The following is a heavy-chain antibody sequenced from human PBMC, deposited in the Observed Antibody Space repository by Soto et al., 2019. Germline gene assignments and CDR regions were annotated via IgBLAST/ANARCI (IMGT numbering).Heavy chain of an antibody. CDR2: ISSSGSTI. V-gene: IGHV3-48*03. CDR3: ASGYYYYGMDV. Sequence: EVQLVESGGGLVQPGGSLRLSCAASGFTFSSYEMNWVRQAPGKGLEWVSYISSSGSTIYYADSVKGRFTISRDNAKNSLYRQMNSLRAEDTAVYYCASGYYYYGMDVWGQGTTVTVSS. CDR1: GFTFSSYE. J-gene: IGHJ6*02.